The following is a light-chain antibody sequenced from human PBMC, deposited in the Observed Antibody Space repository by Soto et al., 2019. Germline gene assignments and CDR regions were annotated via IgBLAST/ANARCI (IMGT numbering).Light chain of an antibody. CDR2: AAS. CDR3: QQSYSNPQT. J-gene: IGKJ1*01. Sequence: DIQMTQSPSSLSASVVDRVTITCLASQSPSRFLNWYQQKSVKAPKLLIYAASSLETGVPSRFSGSGSGTDFTLTISSLQPEDFEPYYCQQSYSNPQTFGQGTKVDIK. V-gene: IGKV1-39*01. CDR1: QSPSRF.